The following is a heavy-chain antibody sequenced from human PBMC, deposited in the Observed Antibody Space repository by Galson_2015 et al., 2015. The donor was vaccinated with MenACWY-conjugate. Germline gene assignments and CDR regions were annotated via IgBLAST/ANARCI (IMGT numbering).Heavy chain of an antibody. CDR3: AVVRMGYCHGGTCYGLDV. J-gene: IGHJ6*02. V-gene: IGHV1-24*01. CDR1: GHSLSDLS. Sequence: SVKVSCKVSGHSLSDLSMHWVRQAPGGGLEWMGGFDPEGGKTIYAEKFQGRVTTTEDTSTDTVYMELTSLTSEDTAVYFCAVVRMGYCHGGTCYGLDVWGQGTTVTVSS. CDR2: FDPEGGKT. D-gene: IGHD2-15*01.